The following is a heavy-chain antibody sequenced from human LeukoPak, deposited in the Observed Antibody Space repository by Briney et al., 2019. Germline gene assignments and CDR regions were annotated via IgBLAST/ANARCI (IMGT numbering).Heavy chain of an antibody. V-gene: IGHV1-58*02. CDR1: GFTFTSSA. J-gene: IGHJ6*02. CDR2: IVVGSGNT. Sequence: TSVTVSCKASGFTFTSSAMQWVRQARGQRLEWIGWIVVGSGNTNYAQNFQERVTITRDMSTSTAYMELSSLRSEDTAVYYCARGPAYDFWSGYSIYGMDVWGQGTTVTVSS. D-gene: IGHD3-3*01. CDR3: ARGPAYDFWSGYSIYGMDV.